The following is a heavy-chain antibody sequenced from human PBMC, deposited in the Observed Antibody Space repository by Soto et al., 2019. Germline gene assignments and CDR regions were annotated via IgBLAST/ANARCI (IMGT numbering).Heavy chain of an antibody. CDR3: AKYRRTEAEGFTLDY. Sequence: PSETLSLTCTVSCDSINNYYWSWIRQPPGKRLEWIGYIYYTGSTTYNPSPESRVTMSVDTSKNQFSLKLSSVNAADTAVYYCAKYRRTEAEGFTLDYWGRGTLVTVSS. CDR2: IYYTGST. D-gene: IGHD6-13*01. V-gene: IGHV4-59*01. J-gene: IGHJ4*02. CDR1: CDSINNYY.